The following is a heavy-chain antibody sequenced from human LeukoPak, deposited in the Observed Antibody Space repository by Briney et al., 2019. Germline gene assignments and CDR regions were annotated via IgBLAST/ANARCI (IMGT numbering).Heavy chain of an antibody. J-gene: IGHJ6*04. Sequence: GGSLKLSCAASGFTFSGSAMHWVRPAYGKGLEWVGRIRSKANSYATAYAASVKGRFTISRDDSKNTAYLQMNSLKTEYTAVYYCTRLARSITMVRGVILIYYYYYGMDVWGKGTTVTVSS. V-gene: IGHV3-73*01. D-gene: IGHD3-10*01. CDR3: TRLARSITMVRGVILIYYYYYGMDV. CDR1: GFTFSGSA. CDR2: IRSKANSYAT.